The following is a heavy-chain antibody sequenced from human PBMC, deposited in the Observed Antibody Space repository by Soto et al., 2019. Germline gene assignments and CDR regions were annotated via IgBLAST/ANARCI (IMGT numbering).Heavy chain of an antibody. CDR3: ARLAQDGTLNYYYYGMDV. D-gene: IGHD1-7*01. J-gene: IGHJ6*02. V-gene: IGHV4-59*04. CDR1: GGSISSYY. CDR2: IYYSGST. Sequence: KTSETLSLTCTVSGGSISSYYWSWIRQPPGKGLEWIGYIYYSGSTYYNPSLKSRVTISVDTSKNQFSLKLSSVTAADTAVYYCARLAQDGTLNYYYYGMDVWGQGTTVTVSS.